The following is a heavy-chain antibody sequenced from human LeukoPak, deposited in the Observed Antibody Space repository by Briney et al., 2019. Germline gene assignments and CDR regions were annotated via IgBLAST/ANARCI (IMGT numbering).Heavy chain of an antibody. CDR1: GGSISSGGYY. CDR3: ARENYQGAFDI. CDR2: IYYSGST. D-gene: IGHD1-7*01. Sequence: SETLSLTCTVSGGSISSGGYYWSWIRQHPGKGLEWIGYIYYSGSTYYNPPLKSRVTISVDTSKNQFSLKLSSVTAADTAVYYCARENYQGAFDIWGQGTMVTVSS. J-gene: IGHJ3*02. V-gene: IGHV4-31*03.